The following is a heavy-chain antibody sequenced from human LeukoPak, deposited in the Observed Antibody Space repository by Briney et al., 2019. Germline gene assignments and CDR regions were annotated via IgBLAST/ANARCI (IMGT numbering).Heavy chain of an antibody. CDR1: GGSISSYY. Sequence: SETLSLTCTVSGGSISSYYWSWIRQPPGKGLEWIGYIYTSGSTNYNPSLKSRVTISVDTSKNQFSLKLSSVTAADTAVYYCARGLYGSKGIFDSWGQGTLVTVSS. D-gene: IGHD3-10*01. V-gene: IGHV4-4*09. CDR2: IYTSGST. CDR3: ARGLYGSKGIFDS. J-gene: IGHJ4*02.